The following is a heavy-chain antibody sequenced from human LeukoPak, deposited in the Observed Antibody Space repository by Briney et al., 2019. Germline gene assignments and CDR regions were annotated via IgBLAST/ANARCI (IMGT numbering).Heavy chain of an antibody. V-gene: IGHV4-34*01. CDR2: INHSGST. D-gene: IGHD1-26*01. CDR1: GGSFSGYY. J-gene: IGHJ4*02. CDR3: ARGVVVGATKSFGY. Sequence: SETLSLTCAVYGGSFSGYYWSWIRQPPGKGLEWIGEINHSGSTNYNPSLKSRVTISVDTSKNQFSLKLSSVTAADMAVYYCARGVVVGATKSFGYWGQGTLVTVSS.